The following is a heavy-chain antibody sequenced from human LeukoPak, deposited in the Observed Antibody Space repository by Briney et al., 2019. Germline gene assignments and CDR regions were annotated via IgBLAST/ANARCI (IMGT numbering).Heavy chain of an antibody. J-gene: IGHJ4*02. Sequence: PGGSLRLSCAASGFTVNSNYMNWVRQAPGKGLEWVSVIYSGGSTYYADSVKGRFTISRDNSKNTLYFQMASLRAEDTAVYYCARVNSGYYDYWGQGTLVTVSS. V-gene: IGHV3-53*01. CDR3: ARVNSGYYDY. CDR1: GFTVNSNY. CDR2: IYSGGST. D-gene: IGHD3-22*01.